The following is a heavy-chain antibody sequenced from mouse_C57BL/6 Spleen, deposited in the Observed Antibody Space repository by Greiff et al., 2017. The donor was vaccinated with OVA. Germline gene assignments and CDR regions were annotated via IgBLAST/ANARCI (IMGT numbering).Heavy chain of an antibody. J-gene: IGHJ4*01. D-gene: IGHD1-3*01. V-gene: IGHV2-6*03. CDR2: IWSDGST. CDR1: GFSFTSYG. CDR3: ARAESLYYAMDY. Sequence: VQLQESGPGLVAPSQSLSITCTVSGFSFTSYGVHWVRQPPGKGLEWLVVIWSDGSTTYNSALKSRLSISKDNYKSQVFLKMNSLQTDDTAMYYCARAESLYYAMDYWGQGTSVTVSS.